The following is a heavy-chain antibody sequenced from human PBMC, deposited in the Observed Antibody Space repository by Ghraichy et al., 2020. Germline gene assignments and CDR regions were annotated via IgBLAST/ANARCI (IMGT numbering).Heavy chain of an antibody. CDR3: AKVGPVSSWYASDI. CDR2: IWYGGSNQ. J-gene: IGHJ3*02. V-gene: IGHV3-33*06. D-gene: IGHD6-13*01. Sequence: GRRAPGEGLEWVAVIWYGGSNQYYTDSVKGRFTISRDNSKNTLYLQMNSLRVEDTAVYYCAKVGPVSSWYASDIWGQGTMVTVSS.